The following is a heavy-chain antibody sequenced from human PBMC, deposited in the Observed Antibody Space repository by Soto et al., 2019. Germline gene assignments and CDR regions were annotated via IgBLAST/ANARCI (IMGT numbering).Heavy chain of an antibody. Sequence: ASETLSLTCTVSGGSISSGSYYWSWIRQHPGKGLEWIGYIYYSGNTYYKPSLKSRVSISIDTSKNQFSLKLNSVTAADTAVYFCASVPFGDYAWFDPWGQGTLVTVSS. J-gene: IGHJ5*02. CDR1: GGSISSGSYY. CDR3: ASVPFGDYAWFDP. CDR2: IYYSGNT. V-gene: IGHV4-31*03. D-gene: IGHD4-17*01.